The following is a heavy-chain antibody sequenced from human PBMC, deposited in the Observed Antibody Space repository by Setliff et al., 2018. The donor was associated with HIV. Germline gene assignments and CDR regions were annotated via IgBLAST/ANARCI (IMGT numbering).Heavy chain of an antibody. CDR2: IGAAGGT. J-gene: IGHJ4*02. CDR1: GFTFSTYD. D-gene: IGHD1-26*01. CDR3: AKDGRHTYGGESGFDS. Sequence: PGGSLRLSCAASGFTFSTYDMHWVRQPTGKGLEWVSVIGAAGGTSYRNSVKGQFIVSRENAKNSLYLQMNNLRAGDTAVYYCAKDGRHTYGGESGFDSWGQGTLVTVSS. V-gene: IGHV3-13*01.